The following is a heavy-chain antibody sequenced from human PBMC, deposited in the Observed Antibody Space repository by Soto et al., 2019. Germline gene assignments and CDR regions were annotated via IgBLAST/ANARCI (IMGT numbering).Heavy chain of an antibody. CDR3: ARSAITLFGVVSIPPHYYSEVAV. CDR1: GGTFNRYA. V-gene: IGHV1-69*01. Sequence: QVQLVQSGAEVKKPGSSVKVSCKASGGTFNRYAISWVRQAPGQGLEWMGGIIPIFGIGNDAQRFQGRVTITADESTGTAYMELSSLRSEDTGVYYCARSAITLFGVVSIPPHYYSEVAVWGQGTTVTVSS. J-gene: IGHJ6*02. D-gene: IGHD3-3*01. CDR2: IIPIFGIG.